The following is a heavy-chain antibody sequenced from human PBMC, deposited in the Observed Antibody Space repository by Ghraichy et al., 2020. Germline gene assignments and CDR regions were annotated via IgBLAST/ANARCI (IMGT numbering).Heavy chain of an antibody. V-gene: IGHV3-7*01. Sequence: GGSLRLSCAASGFTFSSYWMSWVRQAPGKGLEWVANIKQDGSEKYYVDSVKGRFTISRDNAKNSLYLQMNSLRAEDTAVYYCARDRCSSTSCYGVYYYYGMDDWGQGTTVTVSS. D-gene: IGHD2-2*01. CDR1: GFTFSSYW. CDR3: ARDRCSSTSCYGVYYYYGMDD. J-gene: IGHJ6*02. CDR2: IKQDGSEK.